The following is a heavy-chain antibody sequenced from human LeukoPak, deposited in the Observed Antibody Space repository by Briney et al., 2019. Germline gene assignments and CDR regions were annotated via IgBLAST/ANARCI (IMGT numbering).Heavy chain of an antibody. CDR2: ISSSSSYI. V-gene: IGHV3-21*01. J-gene: IGHJ3*02. CDR3: ARDLEDILTGRDAFDI. D-gene: IGHD3-9*01. Sequence: GGSPRLSCAASGFTFSSYSMNWVRQAPGKGLEWVSSISSSSSYIYYADSVKGRFTISRDNAKNSLYLQMNSLRAEDTAVYYCARDLEDILTGRDAFDIWGQGTMVTVSS. CDR1: GFTFSSYS.